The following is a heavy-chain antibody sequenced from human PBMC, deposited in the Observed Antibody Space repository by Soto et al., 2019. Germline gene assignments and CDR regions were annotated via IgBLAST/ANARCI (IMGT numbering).Heavy chain of an antibody. Sequence: GGSLRLSCAASGFTVSSYAMSWVRQAPGKGLEWVSAISGSGGSTYYADSVKGRFTISRDNSKNTLYLQMNSLRAEDTAVYYCAKGGAVAVPGGDAFDIWGQGTMVTVSS. CDR1: GFTVSSYA. J-gene: IGHJ3*02. CDR3: AKGGAVAVPGGDAFDI. D-gene: IGHD6-19*01. CDR2: ISGSGGST. V-gene: IGHV3-23*01.